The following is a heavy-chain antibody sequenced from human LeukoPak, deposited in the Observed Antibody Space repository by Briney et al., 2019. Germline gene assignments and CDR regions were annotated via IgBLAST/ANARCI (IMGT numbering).Heavy chain of an antibody. D-gene: IGHD3-16*01. V-gene: IGHV4-59*08. CDR1: GGSISSYY. J-gene: IGHJ3*02. CDR3: ARGLGEYAFDI. Sequence: PSETLSLTCTVSGGSISSYYWSWIRQPPGEGLEWIGYIYYSGNTNYNPSLKSRVTISVDTSKNQFPLKLSSVTAADTAVYYCARGLGEYAFDIWGQGTMVTVSS. CDR2: IYYSGNT.